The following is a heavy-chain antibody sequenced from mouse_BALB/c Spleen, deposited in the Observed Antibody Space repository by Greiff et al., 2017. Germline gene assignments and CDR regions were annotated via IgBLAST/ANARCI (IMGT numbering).Heavy chain of an antibody. Sequence: EVQLQQSGAELVKPGASVKLSCTASGFNIKDTYMHWVKQRPEQGLEWIGRIDPANGNTKYDPKFQGKATITADTSSNTAYLQLSSLTSEDTAVYYCALTTVGYYYAMDYWGQGTLVTVSS. CDR1: GFNIKDTY. D-gene: IGHD1-1*01. CDR3: ALTTVGYYYAMDY. J-gene: IGHJ4*01. CDR2: IDPANGNT. V-gene: IGHV14-3*02.